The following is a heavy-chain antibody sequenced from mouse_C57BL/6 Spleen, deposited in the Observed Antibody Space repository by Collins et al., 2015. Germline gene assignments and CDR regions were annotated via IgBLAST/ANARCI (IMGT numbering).Heavy chain of an antibody. CDR3: APIYYGYYFDY. J-gene: IGHJ2*01. V-gene: IGHV3-6*02. Sequence: DVQLQESGPGLVKPSQSLSLTCSVTGYSITSGYYWNWIRQFPGNKLEWMGYISYDGSNNYNPSLKNRISITRDTSKNQFFLKLNSVTTEDTATYYCAPIYYGYYFDYWGQGTTLTVSS. CDR2: ISYDGSN. CDR1: GYSITSGYY. D-gene: IGHD2-2*01.